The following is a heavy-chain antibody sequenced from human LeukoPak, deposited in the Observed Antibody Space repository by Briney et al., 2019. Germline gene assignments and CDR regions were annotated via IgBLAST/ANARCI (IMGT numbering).Heavy chain of an antibody. J-gene: IGHJ4*02. CDR2: VYYTGST. D-gene: IGHD5-24*01. CDR1: GGSISSGGYY. Sequence: SETLSLTCTVSGGSISSGGYYWSWLRQHPGKGLEFIGYVYYTGSTYYNPSLKSRVTISGDASKNQFSLKLSSVTAADTAVYYCVRASIQEMSLGPGYFDYWGQGTLVTVSS. CDR3: VRASIQEMSLGPGYFDY. V-gene: IGHV4-31*03.